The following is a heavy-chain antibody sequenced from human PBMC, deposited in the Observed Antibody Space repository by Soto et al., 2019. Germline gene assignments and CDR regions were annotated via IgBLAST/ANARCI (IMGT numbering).Heavy chain of an antibody. CDR2: ISGGGTST. CDR3: AKEDFWSGYYTHFHY. V-gene: IGHV3-23*01. D-gene: IGHD3-3*01. CDR1: GFSFAGYA. J-gene: IGHJ4*02. Sequence: GGSLRLSCAASGFSFAGYAMAWVRQAPGKGLEWVSGISGGGTSTYYGDSLKGRFTISRDNSKNTVYLQLSGLRAEDTAVYFCAKEDFWSGYYTHFHYWGQGTLVTVSS.